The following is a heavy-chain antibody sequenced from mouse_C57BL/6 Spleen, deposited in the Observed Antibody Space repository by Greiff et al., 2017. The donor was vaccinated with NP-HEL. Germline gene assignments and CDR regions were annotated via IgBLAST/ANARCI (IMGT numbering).Heavy chain of an antibody. CDR2: IHPNSGST. CDR3: ARQDYYGSYWYFDV. D-gene: IGHD1-1*01. J-gene: IGHJ1*03. Sequence: QVQLQQPGAELVKPGASVKLSCKASGYTFTSYWMHWVKQRPGQGLEWIGMIHPNSGSTNYNEKFKSKATLTADKSSSTAYMQLSSLTSEDSAVYYCARQDYYGSYWYFDVWGTGTTVTVSS. V-gene: IGHV1-64*01. CDR1: GYTFTSYW.